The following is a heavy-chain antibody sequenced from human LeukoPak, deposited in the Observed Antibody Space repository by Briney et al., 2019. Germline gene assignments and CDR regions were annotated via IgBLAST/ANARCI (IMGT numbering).Heavy chain of an antibody. J-gene: IGHJ4*02. D-gene: IGHD2-15*01. Sequence: GGSLRLSCAASGFTFSSYAMSWVRQAPGKGLEWVSAISGSGGSTYYADSVKGRYTISRDNSKNTLYLQMNSLRAEDTAVYYCAKDSPLYCSGGSCYEDYWGQGTLVTVSS. V-gene: IGHV3-23*01. CDR3: AKDSPLYCSGGSCYEDY. CDR1: GFTFSSYA. CDR2: ISGSGGST.